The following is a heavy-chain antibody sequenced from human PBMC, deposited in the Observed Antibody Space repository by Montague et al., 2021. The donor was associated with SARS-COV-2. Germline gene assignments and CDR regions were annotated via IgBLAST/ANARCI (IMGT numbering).Heavy chain of an antibody. J-gene: IGHJ5*02. Sequence: SETRSLTCTVSGGSVSSGTYYWGWIRQPPGKGLEWIGSIYYSGKSDYNPSLKSRATIFVDTSKNQFSLQLSSVPAADTAVYYCARRSRVVTAIWALRTSLTSWFDPWGQGTLVTVSS. CDR3: ARRSRVVTAIWALRTSLTSWFDP. V-gene: IGHV4-39*01. CDR1: GGSVSSGTYY. D-gene: IGHD2-21*02. CDR2: IYYSGKS.